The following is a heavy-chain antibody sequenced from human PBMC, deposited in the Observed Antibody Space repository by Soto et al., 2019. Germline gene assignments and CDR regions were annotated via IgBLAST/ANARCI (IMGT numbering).Heavy chain of an antibody. CDR3: AKASRITMIVVVIIPFDY. V-gene: IGHV3-23*01. J-gene: IGHJ4*02. D-gene: IGHD3-22*01. CDR1: GFTFSSYA. CDR2: ISGSGGST. Sequence: PGGSLRLSCAASGFTFSSYAMSWVRQAPGKGLEWVSAISGSGGSTYYADSVKGRFTISRDNSKNTLYLQMNSLRAEDTAVYYCAKASRITMIVVVIIPFDYWGQGTLVTVS.